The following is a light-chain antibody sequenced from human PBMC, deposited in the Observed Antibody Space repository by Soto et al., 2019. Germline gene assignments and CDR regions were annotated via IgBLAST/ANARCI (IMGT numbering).Light chain of an antibody. J-gene: IGLJ2*01. CDR2: DVN. CDR3: SSYTTSSTLMV. Sequence: QSALTQPASVSGSPGQSITISCTGTSSDVGGYNYVSWYQQHPGKAPKLMICDVNNRPSGVSNRFSGSKSSNTASLTISGLQAEDEADYYCSSYTTSSTLMVFGGGTKLTVL. CDR1: SSDVGGYNY. V-gene: IGLV2-14*01.